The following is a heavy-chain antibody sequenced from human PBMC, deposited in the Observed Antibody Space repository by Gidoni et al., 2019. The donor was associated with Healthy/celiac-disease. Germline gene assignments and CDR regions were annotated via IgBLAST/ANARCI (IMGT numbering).Heavy chain of an antibody. Sequence: QVQLVQSGAEVKKPGASVKVSCKASGYTFTSYAMHWVRQAPGQRLEWMGWINAGNGNTKYSQKFQGRVTITRDTSASTAYMELSSLRSEDTAVYYCAREFRISSLPLGWFDPWGQGTLVTVSS. CDR2: INAGNGNT. V-gene: IGHV1-3*01. CDR1: GYTFTSYA. J-gene: IGHJ5*02. D-gene: IGHD3-3*02. CDR3: AREFRISSLPLGWFDP.